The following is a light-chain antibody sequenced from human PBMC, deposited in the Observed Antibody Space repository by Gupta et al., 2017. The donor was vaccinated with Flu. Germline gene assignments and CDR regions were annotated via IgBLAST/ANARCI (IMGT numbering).Light chain of an antibody. CDR3: LQKNNWPIS. CDR1: QSVSTK. J-gene: IGKJ4*01. Sequence: EILMTQSPVTLSVSPGERATLSCRASQSVSTKLAWYQQKPGQAPRLLIFDASTRATSIPDRFSGSGSGTEFTLTISSRQSEDFAVYYCLQKNNWPISFGGGTKVEIK. CDR2: DAS. V-gene: IGKV3-15*01.